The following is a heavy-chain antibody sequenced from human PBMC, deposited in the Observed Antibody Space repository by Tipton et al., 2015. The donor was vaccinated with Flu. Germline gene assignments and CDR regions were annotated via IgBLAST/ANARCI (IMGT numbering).Heavy chain of an antibody. Sequence: TLSLTCTVSGASISSSYWGWIRQPPGKGLEWIGYIYFTGDTSYSPSLKSRVTMSLDRSKNQFSLKLTSVTAADTAVYYCARLVVTAKRWYDPWGQGTLVTVSS. D-gene: IGHD2-21*02. J-gene: IGHJ5*02. CDR1: GASISSSY. CDR2: IYFTGDT. V-gene: IGHV4-59*01. CDR3: ARLVVTAKRWYDP.